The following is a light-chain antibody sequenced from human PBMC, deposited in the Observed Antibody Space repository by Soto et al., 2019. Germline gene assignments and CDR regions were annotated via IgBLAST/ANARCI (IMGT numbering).Light chain of an antibody. CDR3: CSYAGSYTVV. Sequence: QSALTQPRSVSGSPGQSVTISCTGTSSDVGGYNYVSWYQQHPGKAPKLIIYDVTKRPSGVPDRFSASKSGNTASLTISGLQAGDEADYYCCSYAGSYTVVFGGGTKLTVL. J-gene: IGLJ2*01. CDR2: DVT. V-gene: IGLV2-11*01. CDR1: SSDVGGYNY.